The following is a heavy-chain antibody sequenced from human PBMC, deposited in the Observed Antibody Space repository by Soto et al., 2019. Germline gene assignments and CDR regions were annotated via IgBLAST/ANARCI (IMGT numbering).Heavy chain of an antibody. CDR2: IYYSGSS. CDR3: ARGTMLRGPGYYYAMDV. V-gene: IGHV4-31*03. CDR1: GDSISRNGYF. Sequence: PSETLSLTCTVSGDSISRNGYFWTWIRQHPXKGLEWIGYIYYSGSSYYNPSLKSRVIISVDTSKNHFSLNLTAVTAADTAVYYCARGTMLRGPGYYYAMDVWGQGTTVTVSS. J-gene: IGHJ6*02. D-gene: IGHD3-10*01.